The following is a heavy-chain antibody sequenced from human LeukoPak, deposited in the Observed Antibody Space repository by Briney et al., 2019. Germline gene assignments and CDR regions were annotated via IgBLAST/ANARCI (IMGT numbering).Heavy chain of an antibody. CDR2: ISYDGSNK. J-gene: IGHJ5*02. Sequence: PGGSLRLSCAASGFTFSSYGMHWVRQAPGKGLEWVAVISYDGSNKYYADSVKGRFTVSRDNSKNTLYLQMNSLRAEDTAAYYCAKDGIAAAGTPRNDNWFDPWGQGTLVTVSS. CDR1: GFTFSSYG. CDR3: AKDGIAAAGTPRNDNWFDP. D-gene: IGHD6-13*01. V-gene: IGHV3-30*18.